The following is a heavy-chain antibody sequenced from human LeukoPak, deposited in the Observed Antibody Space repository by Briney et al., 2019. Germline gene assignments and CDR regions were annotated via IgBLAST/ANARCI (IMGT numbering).Heavy chain of an antibody. V-gene: IGHV1-24*01. CDR3: ARDTGYYYGSGSYDY. CDR2: FDPEDGET. CDR1: GYTLTELS. J-gene: IGHJ4*02. D-gene: IGHD3-10*01. Sequence: ASVKVSCKVSGYTLTELSMHWVRQAPGKGLEWMGGFDPEDGETIYAQKFQGRVTMTEDTSTDTAYMELRSLRSDDTAVYYCARDTGYYYGSGSYDYWGQGTLVTVSS.